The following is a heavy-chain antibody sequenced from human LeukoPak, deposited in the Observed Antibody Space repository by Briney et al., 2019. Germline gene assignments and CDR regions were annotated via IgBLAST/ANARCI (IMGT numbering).Heavy chain of an antibody. CDR2: ISYDGSNK. J-gene: IGHJ1*01. D-gene: IGHD2-21*02. V-gene: IGHV3-30-3*01. CDR3: AKGTYCGGDCYAPGAEYFQH. CDR1: GFTFSSYA. Sequence: GGSLRLSCAASGFTFSSYAMHWVRQAPGKGLEWVAVISYDGSNKYYADSVKGRFTISRDNSKNTLYLQMNSLRAEDTAVYYCAKGTYCGGDCYAPGAEYFQHWGQGTLVTVSS.